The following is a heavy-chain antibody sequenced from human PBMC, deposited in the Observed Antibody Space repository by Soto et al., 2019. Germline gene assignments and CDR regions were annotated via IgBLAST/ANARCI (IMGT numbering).Heavy chain of an antibody. Sequence: SVKVSCKASGGTFSSYASGWVRQAPGQRLEWMGGIIPIFGTANYAQKLQGRVTITADESTSTDYMELSSLRSEDTDVYYCARAGVDSSGWYLVAERAFDIWGQGTIVTVSS. D-gene: IGHD6-19*01. CDR3: ARAGVDSSGWYLVAERAFDI. CDR2: IIPIFGTA. CDR1: GGTFSSYA. V-gene: IGHV1-69*13. J-gene: IGHJ3*02.